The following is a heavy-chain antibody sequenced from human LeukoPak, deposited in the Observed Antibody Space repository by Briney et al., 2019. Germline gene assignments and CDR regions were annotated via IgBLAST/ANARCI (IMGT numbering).Heavy chain of an antibody. CDR1: GASISSSLYY. CDR2: VYYSGST. CDR3: AKQGAGGSD. J-gene: IGHJ4*02. D-gene: IGHD3-10*01. V-gene: IGHV4-39*01. Sequence: SETLSLTCTVSGASISSSLYYWGWIRQPPGKGLEWIGSVYYSGSTYYNPSLKSRVTISVDASENVFSLRLSSVTAADTAVYYCAKQGAGGSDWGQGTLVTVSS.